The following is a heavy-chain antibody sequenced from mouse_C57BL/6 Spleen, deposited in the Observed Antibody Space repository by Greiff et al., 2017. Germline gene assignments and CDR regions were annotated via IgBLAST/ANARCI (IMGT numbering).Heavy chain of an antibody. J-gene: IGHJ2*01. V-gene: IGHV1-84*01. D-gene: IGHD1-1*01. CDR1: GYTFTDYY. CDR3: ARCYYYGSSYGFDY. Sequence: QVHVKQSGPELVKPGASVKISCKASGYTFTDYYINWVKQRPGQGLEWIGWIYPGSGNTKYNEKFKGKATLTVDTSSSTAYMQLSSLTSEDSAVYFCARCYYYGSSYGFDYWGQGTTLTVSS. CDR2: IYPGSGNT.